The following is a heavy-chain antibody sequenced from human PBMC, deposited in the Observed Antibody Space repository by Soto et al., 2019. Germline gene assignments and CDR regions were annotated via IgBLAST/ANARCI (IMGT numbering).Heavy chain of an antibody. CDR2: IWYDGSNK. V-gene: IGHV3-33*01. CDR3: ARDEIRKKQQPVPPWFDP. Sequence: PGGSLRLSCAASGFTFSSYGMHWVRQAPGKGLEWVAVIWYDGSNKYYADSVKGRFTISRDNSKNTLYLQMNSLRAEDTAVYYCARDEIRKKQQPVPPWFDPWGQGTLVTVSS. CDR1: GFTFSSYG. D-gene: IGHD6-13*01. J-gene: IGHJ5*02.